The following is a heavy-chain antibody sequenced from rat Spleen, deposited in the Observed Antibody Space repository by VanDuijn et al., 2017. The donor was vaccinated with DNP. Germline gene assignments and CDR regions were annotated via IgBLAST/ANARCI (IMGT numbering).Heavy chain of an antibody. Sequence: QVQLRESGPGLVQPSQTLSLTCTVSGFSLTNYDVHWVRQPPGKGLEWMGRIQNGGSTDYNSSLKSRLSITRDTSKSQVFLRMNSLQTEDTAIYYCTRDHYSRYIYHWAMDAWGQGTSVTVSS. J-gene: IGHJ4*01. V-gene: IGHV2-19*01. CDR2: IQNGGST. CDR1: GFSLTNYD. D-gene: IGHD1-2*01. CDR3: TRDHYSRYIYHWAMDA.